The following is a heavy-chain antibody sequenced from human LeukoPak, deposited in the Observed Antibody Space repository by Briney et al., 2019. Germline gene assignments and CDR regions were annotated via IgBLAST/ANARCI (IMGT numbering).Heavy chain of an antibody. Sequence: ASVRVSCKASGYTFTGDYMHWVPQAPGQGLERMGWINPNSGGTNYAQKFQGRVTMTRDTSISTAYMEVSRLRSGDTAVYYCARDDFWSGYSYYFDYWGQGTLVTVSS. CDR2: INPNSGGT. J-gene: IGHJ4*02. CDR1: GYTFTGDY. CDR3: ARDDFWSGYSYYFDY. D-gene: IGHD3-3*01. V-gene: IGHV1-2*02.